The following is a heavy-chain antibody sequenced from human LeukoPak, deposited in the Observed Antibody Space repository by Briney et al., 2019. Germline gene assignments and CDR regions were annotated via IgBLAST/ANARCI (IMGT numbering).Heavy chain of an antibody. CDR2: IKEDGTRD. CDR3: ARDTKGGYFDL. V-gene: IGHV3-7*01. Sequence: GGSLRLSCAASGFTFNTYWMSWVRQAPGKGLEWLANIKEDGTRDYYVESVKGRFTISKDNAKTSLYLQLSSLRAEDTAVYYCARDTKGGYFDLWGQGSLVNVSS. J-gene: IGHJ4*02. CDR1: GFTFNTYW.